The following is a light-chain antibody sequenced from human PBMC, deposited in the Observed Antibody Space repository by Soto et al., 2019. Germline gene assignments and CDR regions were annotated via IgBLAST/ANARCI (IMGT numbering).Light chain of an antibody. J-gene: IGKJ1*01. V-gene: IGKV1-39*01. CDR1: QNIDSY. Sequence: DIQRTQPPPALSASVVDRVTVSCRASQNIDSYLNWYQQKPGKAPELLIHDASSLQSGVPSRFSGSGSGTDFTLPITSLQPEDFAVYYCQKSYSSPPKFGQGNKVDIK. CDR2: DAS. CDR3: QKSYSSPPK.